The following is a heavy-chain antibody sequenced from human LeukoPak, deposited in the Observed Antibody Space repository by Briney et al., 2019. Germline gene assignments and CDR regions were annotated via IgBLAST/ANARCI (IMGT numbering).Heavy chain of an antibody. CDR3: ARSRAAAARLRFWFDP. D-gene: IGHD6-13*01. V-gene: IGHV1-18*01. CDR1: GYTFTSYG. CDR2: IIAYNGNT. J-gene: IGHJ5*02. Sequence: GASVKVSCKASGYTFTSYGISWVRQAPGQGLEWMGWIIAYNGNTNYAQKLQGRVTMTTDTYTSTAYMEPRSLRSEDTAVYYCARSRAAAARLRFWFDPWGQGTLVTVSS.